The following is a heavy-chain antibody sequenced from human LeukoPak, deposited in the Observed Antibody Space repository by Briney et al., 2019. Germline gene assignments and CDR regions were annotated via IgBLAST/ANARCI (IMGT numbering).Heavy chain of an antibody. V-gene: IGHV3-15*05. J-gene: IGHJ4*02. CDR1: GVTFTHAR. Sequence: GGSLRLSCAASGVTFTHARMGWVRQAPGKGLEWVGLIKSKIVGRTTDYAAPVKGILTISRDDSKHTLYLQMNSVKTDDTSLYYCTPAYGHSDLDYWGQETPVTASS. D-gene: IGHD3-3*01. CDR3: TPAYGHSDLDY. CDR2: IKSKIVGRTT.